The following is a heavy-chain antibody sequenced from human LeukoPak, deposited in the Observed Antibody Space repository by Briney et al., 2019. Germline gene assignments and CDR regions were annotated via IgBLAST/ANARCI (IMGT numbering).Heavy chain of an antibody. V-gene: IGHV1-69*13. D-gene: IGHD3/OR15-3a*01. Sequence: GTSVKVSCKASGGTFSSYAISWVRQAPGQGLEWMGGIIPIFGTANYAQKFQGRVTITADEYTSTAYMELSSLRSEDTAVYYCARVGQGPYGGYYYGMDVWGQGTTVTVSS. CDR2: IIPIFGTA. J-gene: IGHJ6*02. CDR1: GGTFSSYA. CDR3: ARVGQGPYGGYYYGMDV.